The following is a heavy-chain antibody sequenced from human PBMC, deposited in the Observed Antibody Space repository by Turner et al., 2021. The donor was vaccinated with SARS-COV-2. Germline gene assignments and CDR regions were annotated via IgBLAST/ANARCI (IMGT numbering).Heavy chain of an antibody. Sequence: QVQLLQSGAEVKKPGASVKVSCKASGYTFTDHYLHWGLQAPGQGLDWMGRINPYNGDRAYAPKFQDRVNLTRDTSLSTAYMEVTRLKFDDTAVYSGAMGRDDLNMEVWGQGTTVIVSS. J-gene: IGHJ6*02. CDR2: INPYNGDR. CDR1: GYTFTDHY. V-gene: IGHV1-2*02. CDR3: AMGRDDLNMEV. D-gene: IGHD1-26*01.